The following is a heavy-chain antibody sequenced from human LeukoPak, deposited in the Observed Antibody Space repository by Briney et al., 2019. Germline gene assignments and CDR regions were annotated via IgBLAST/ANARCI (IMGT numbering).Heavy chain of an antibody. Sequence: GGSLRFSCAASGFTFSSYAMSWVRQAPGKGLEWVSAISGSGGSTYYADSVKGRFTISRDNSKNKLYLQMNSLRAEDTAVYYCATTSRLLDHCISWPQGTLVTVSS. CDR1: GFTFSSYA. D-gene: IGHD2-15*01. V-gene: IGHV3-23*01. CDR3: ATTSRLLDHCIS. J-gene: IGHJ5*02. CDR2: ISGSGGST.